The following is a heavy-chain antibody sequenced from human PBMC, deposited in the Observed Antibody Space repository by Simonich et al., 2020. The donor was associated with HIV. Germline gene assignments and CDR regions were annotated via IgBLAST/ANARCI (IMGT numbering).Heavy chain of an antibody. J-gene: IGHJ6*03. D-gene: IGHD2-2*01. CDR2: IYYSGST. V-gene: IGHV4-39*01. CDR3: AAMPYYYYYMDV. CDR1: GGSISSSSYY. Sequence: QLQLQESGPGLVKPSETMSLTCTVSGGSISSSSYYWGWIRQPPGKGLEWIGRIYYSGSTYYNPSLKSRVTISVDTSKNQFSLKLSSVTAADTAVYYCAAMPYYYYYMDVWGKGTTVTVSS.